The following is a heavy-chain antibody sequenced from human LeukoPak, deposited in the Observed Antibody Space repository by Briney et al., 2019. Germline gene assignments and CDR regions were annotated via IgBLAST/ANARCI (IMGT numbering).Heavy chain of an antibody. D-gene: IGHD4-17*01. V-gene: IGHV3-66*01. J-gene: IGHJ6*03. Sequence: GGSLRLSCAASGFTVSRNYMSWVRQAPGKGLEWVSVIYSGGSTYYADYVKGRFTISRDNSKNTLYLQMNSLRAEDTAVYYCARDMTTVTTYYYYYMDVWGKGTTVTVSS. CDR1: GFTVSRNY. CDR2: IYSGGST. CDR3: ARDMTTVTTYYYYYMDV.